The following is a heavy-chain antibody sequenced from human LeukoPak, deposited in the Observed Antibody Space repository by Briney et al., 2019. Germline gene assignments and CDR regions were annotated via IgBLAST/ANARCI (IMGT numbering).Heavy chain of an antibody. J-gene: IGHJ4*02. D-gene: IGHD4-17*01. CDR3: ARGAYGDYFFDY. V-gene: IGHV4-4*02. CDR2: IYYSGST. CDR1: SGSISSTTW. Sequence: SETLSLTCAVSSGSISSTTWWSWVRQPPGKALEWIGYIYYSGSTKYNPSLKSRVTILVDTSKNQFSLKLSSVTAADTAVYYCARGAYGDYFFDYWGQGTLVTVSS.